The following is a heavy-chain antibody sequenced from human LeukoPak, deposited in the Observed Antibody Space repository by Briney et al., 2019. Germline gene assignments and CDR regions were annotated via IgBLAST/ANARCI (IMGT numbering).Heavy chain of an antibody. D-gene: IGHD1-26*01. CDR1: GFTFSSYA. CDR3: AKGKWELPYYFDY. J-gene: IGHJ4*02. V-gene: IGHV3-23*01. CDR2: ISGSGGST. Sequence: GGSLRLSCAASGFTFSSYAMGWVRQAPGKGLEWVSAISGSGGSTYYADSVKGRFTISRDNSKNTLYLQMNSLRAEDTAVYYCAKGKWELPYYFDYWGQGTLVTVSS.